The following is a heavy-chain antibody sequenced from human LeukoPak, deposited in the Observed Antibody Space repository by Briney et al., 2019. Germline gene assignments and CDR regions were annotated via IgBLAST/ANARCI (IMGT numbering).Heavy chain of an antibody. CDR3: AKAAYTIFGVVITYDY. Sequence: GGSLGLSCAASGFTFSSYAMSWVRQAPGKGLEWVSAISGSGGSTYYADSVKGRFTISRDNSKNTLYLQMNSLRAEDTAVYYCAKAAYTIFGVVITYDYWGQGTLVTVSS. J-gene: IGHJ4*02. CDR1: GFTFSSYA. D-gene: IGHD3-3*01. V-gene: IGHV3-23*01. CDR2: ISGSGGST.